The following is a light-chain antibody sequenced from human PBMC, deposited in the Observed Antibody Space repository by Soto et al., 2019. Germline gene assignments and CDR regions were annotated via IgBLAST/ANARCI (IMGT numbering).Light chain of an antibody. CDR2: GAS. CDR1: QSVSGN. V-gene: IGKV3-15*01. Sequence: EIVMTQSPATLSVSPGERATLSCRASQSVSGNLAWYQQKPGQAPRLLIYGASTRATGTPARFSGSGSGTEFSLAISSLQSADFAVYYCQQYNKWPPLTFGGGTKVEVK. J-gene: IGKJ4*01. CDR3: QQYNKWPPLT.